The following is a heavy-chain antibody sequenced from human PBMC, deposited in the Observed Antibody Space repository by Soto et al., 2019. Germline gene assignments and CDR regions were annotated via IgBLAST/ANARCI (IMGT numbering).Heavy chain of an antibody. D-gene: IGHD3-22*01. Sequence: GGSLRLSCAASGFTFSSYAMSWVRQAPGKGLEWVSAISGSGGSTYYADSVKGRFTISRDNSKNTLYLQMNSLRAEDTAVYYCAKGRPYYYDSSGYYSGCYFDYWGQGTLVTVSS. CDR3: AKGRPYYYDSSGYYSGCYFDY. CDR1: GFTFSSYA. V-gene: IGHV3-23*01. CDR2: ISGSGGST. J-gene: IGHJ4*02.